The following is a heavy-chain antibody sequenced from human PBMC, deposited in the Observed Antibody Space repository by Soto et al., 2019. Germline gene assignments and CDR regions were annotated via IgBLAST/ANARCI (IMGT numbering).Heavy chain of an antibody. J-gene: IGHJ4*02. CDR3: AKDSSSTYTSRALDY. CDR1: GFTFSNYA. Sequence: GGSLRLSCAASGFTFSNYAMSWVRQAPGKGLEWVSVISGSGDSTYYADSVKGRFTISRDNSKSTLFLQMHSLRAEDTAVYYCAKDSSSTYTSRALDYWGQGTLVTVSS. V-gene: IGHV3-23*01. CDR2: ISGSGDST. D-gene: IGHD6-13*01.